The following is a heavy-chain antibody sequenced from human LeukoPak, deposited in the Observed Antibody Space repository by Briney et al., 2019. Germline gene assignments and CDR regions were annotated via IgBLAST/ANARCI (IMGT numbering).Heavy chain of an antibody. CDR1: GFTFRNYG. Sequence: GGSLRLSCAASGFTFRNYGITWVRQAPGKGLEWVSGITGSGENTYYADSVKGRFTISRDNSKNTLYLQMNSMRAEDTALYYCAKDLASWNYWGQGTLVTVSS. D-gene: IGHD2-2*01. V-gene: IGHV3-23*01. J-gene: IGHJ4*02. CDR2: ITGSGENT. CDR3: AKDLASWNY.